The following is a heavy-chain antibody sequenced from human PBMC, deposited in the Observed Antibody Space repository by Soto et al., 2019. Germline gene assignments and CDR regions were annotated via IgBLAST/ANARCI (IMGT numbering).Heavy chain of an antibody. V-gene: IGHV4-59*01. CDR1: GGSISSYY. J-gene: IGHJ6*02. D-gene: IGHD2-15*01. Sequence: SETLSLTCTVSGGSISSYYWSWIRQPPGKGLEWIGYIYYSGSTNYNPSLQSRVTISVDTSKNQFSLKLSSVTAADTAAYYCAREVVEGGGNYYYGMDVWGQGTTVTVSS. CDR2: IYYSGST. CDR3: AREVVEGGGNYYYGMDV.